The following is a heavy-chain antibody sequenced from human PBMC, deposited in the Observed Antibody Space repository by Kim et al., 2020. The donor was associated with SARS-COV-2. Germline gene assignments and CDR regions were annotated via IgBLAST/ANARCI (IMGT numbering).Heavy chain of an antibody. D-gene: IGHD6-6*01. V-gene: IGHV5-10-1*01. CDR2: IDPSDSYT. CDR3: ARPRGSSSSGFYFDY. J-gene: IGHJ4*02. CDR1: GYSFTSYW. Sequence: GESLKISCKGSGYSFTSYWISWVRQMPGKGLEWMGRIDPSDSYTNYSPSFQGHVTISADKSISTAYLQWSSLKASDTAMYYCARPRGSSSSGFYFDYWGQGTLVTVSS.